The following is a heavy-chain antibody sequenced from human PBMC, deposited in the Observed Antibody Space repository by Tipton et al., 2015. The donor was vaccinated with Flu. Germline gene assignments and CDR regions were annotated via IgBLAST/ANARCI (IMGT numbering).Heavy chain of an antibody. D-gene: IGHD2-21*01. CDR3: ARVGYCGGDCYSPPPIPTPYYFDY. V-gene: IGHV3-21*01. CDR2: ISSSSSYI. J-gene: IGHJ4*02. Sequence: SLRLSCAASGFTFSSYSMNWVRQAPGKGLEWVSSISSSSSYIYYADSVKGRFTISRDNAKNSLYLQMNSLRAEDTAVYYCARVGYCGGDCYSPPPIPTPYYFDYWGQGTLVTVSS. CDR1: GFTFSSYS.